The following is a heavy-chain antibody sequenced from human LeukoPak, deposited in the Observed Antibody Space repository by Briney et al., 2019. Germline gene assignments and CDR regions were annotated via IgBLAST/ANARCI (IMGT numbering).Heavy chain of an antibody. Sequence: PGGSLRLSCAASGFTFSSYWMSWVRQAPGKGLEWVANIKQDGSEKYYVDSVKGRFTISRDNAKNSLYLQMYSLRAEDTAVYYCARDRVRHGWLHPACDYWGQGTLVTVSS. J-gene: IGHJ4*02. D-gene: IGHD5-24*01. CDR3: ARDRVRHGWLHPACDY. CDR1: GFTFSSYW. V-gene: IGHV3-7*01. CDR2: IKQDGSEK.